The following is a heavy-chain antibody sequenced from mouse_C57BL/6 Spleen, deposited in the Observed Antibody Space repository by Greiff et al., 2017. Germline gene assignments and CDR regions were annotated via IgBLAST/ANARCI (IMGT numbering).Heavy chain of an antibody. CDR2: IHPNCGST. J-gene: IGHJ4*01. D-gene: IGHD1-1*01. CDR1: GYTFTSYW. Sequence: QVQLQQPGAELVKPGASVKLSCKASGYTFTSYWMHWVKQRPGQGLEWIGMIHPNCGSTNYNEKFKSKATLTVDKSSSTAYMQHSSLTSEDSAVYDCSEDYGSGYYAMDYWGQGTSVTVSS. CDR3: SEDYGSGYYAMDY. V-gene: IGHV1-64*01.